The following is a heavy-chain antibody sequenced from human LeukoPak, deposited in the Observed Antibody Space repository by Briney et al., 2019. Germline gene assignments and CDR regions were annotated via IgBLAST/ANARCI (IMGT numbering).Heavy chain of an antibody. CDR3: AGLAPERDCNSIKCPPLDF. Sequence: SETLSLTCTVSGGSISSYYWSWIRQPPGKGLEWIGYIYYSGSTNYNPSLKSRVTISVDTSKSQMSLKLSSVTAADTAVYYCAGLAPERDCNSIKCPPLDFWGQGTLVIVSS. CDR1: GGSISSYY. V-gene: IGHV4-59*01. CDR2: IYYSGST. J-gene: IGHJ4*02. D-gene: IGHD2/OR15-2a*01.